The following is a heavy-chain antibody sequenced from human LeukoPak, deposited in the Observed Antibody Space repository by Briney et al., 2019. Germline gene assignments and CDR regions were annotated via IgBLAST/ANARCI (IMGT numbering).Heavy chain of an antibody. J-gene: IGHJ3*02. Sequence: PGGSLRLSCAASGFTFSSYSMNWVRQAPGKGLEWVSSISSSSSYIYYADSVKGRFTVSRDNAKNSPYLQMNSLRVEDTAVYYCARGGQIMSIAARRDAFDIWGQGTMVTVSS. V-gene: IGHV3-21*01. CDR1: GFTFSSYS. CDR2: ISSSSSYI. D-gene: IGHD6-6*01. CDR3: ARGGQIMSIAARRDAFDI.